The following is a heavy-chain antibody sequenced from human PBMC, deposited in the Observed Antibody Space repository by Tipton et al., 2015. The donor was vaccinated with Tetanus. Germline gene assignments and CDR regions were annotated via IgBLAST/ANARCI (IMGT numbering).Heavy chain of an antibody. V-gene: IGHV3-33*01. CDR2: IWYDGSNK. D-gene: IGHD6-19*01. CDR3: ARGSRGWYLSVNS. CDR1: GFTFSSYG. J-gene: IGHJ5*01. Sequence: SLRLSCAASGFTFSSYGMHWVRQAPGKGLEWVAVIWYDGSNKYYADSVKGRFTISRDNSKNTLYLQMNSLRAEDTAVYYCARGSRGWYLSVNSGGQGTLFPVSS.